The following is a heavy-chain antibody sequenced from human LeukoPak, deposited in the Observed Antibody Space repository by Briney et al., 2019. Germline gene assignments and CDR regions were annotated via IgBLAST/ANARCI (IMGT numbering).Heavy chain of an antibody. V-gene: IGHV3-21*01. CDR1: GFTLSSYS. D-gene: IGHD6-13*01. J-gene: IGHJ3*02. Sequence: PGGSLRLSCAASGFTLSSYSMNWVRQAPGKGLEWVSPFSSSSSHIYYADSVKGRFTISRDNAKNSLYLQMSSLGAEDTSVYYCARGVAAARYDAFDIWGQGTMVTVSS. CDR3: ARGVAAARYDAFDI. CDR2: FSSSSSHI.